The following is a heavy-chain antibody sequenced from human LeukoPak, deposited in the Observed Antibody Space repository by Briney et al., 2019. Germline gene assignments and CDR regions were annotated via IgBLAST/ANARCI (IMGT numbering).Heavy chain of an antibody. V-gene: IGHV3-11*06. D-gene: IGHD6-19*01. J-gene: IGHJ4*02. CDR2: ISTSSTYT. CDR1: GFTFSDCY. CDR3: ATTSGYRSGWYYFDH. Sequence: GGSLRLSCVASGFTFSDCYMSWIRQAPGKGLEWVSYISTSSTYTNYADSVKGRFTISRDNAKNSLYLQMNSLRAEDTAVYYCATTSGYRSGWYYFDHWGQGTLVTVSS.